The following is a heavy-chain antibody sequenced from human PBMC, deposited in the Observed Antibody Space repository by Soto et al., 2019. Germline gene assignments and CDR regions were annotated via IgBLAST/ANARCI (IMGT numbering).Heavy chain of an antibody. J-gene: IGHJ6*02. CDR2: IVVGSGNT. D-gene: IGHD6-13*01. CDR1: GFTFTSSA. CDR3: AAAAPIAAAGPDSYYYYGMDV. V-gene: IGHV1-58*01. Sequence: SVKVSCKTSGFTFTSSAVQWVRQARGQRLEWIGWIVVGSGNTNYAQKFQERVTITRDMSTSTAYMELSSLRSEDTAVYYCAAAAPIAAAGPDSYYYYGMDVWGQGTTVTVSS.